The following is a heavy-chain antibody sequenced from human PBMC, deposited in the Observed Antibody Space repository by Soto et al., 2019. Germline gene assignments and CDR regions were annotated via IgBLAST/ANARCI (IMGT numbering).Heavy chain of an antibody. Sequence: EVQLLESGGGLVQPGGSLRLSCAASGFTFSSYAMSWVRQAPGKGLEWVSAISGSGGSTYYADSVKGRFTISRDNSKKALYRQMSSLRAEDTAVYYCAKEGEYSSGWDNFDYWGQGALVSVSS. CDR3: AKEGEYSSGWDNFDY. J-gene: IGHJ4*02. D-gene: IGHD6-19*01. CDR2: ISGSGGST. V-gene: IGHV3-23*01. CDR1: GFTFSSYA.